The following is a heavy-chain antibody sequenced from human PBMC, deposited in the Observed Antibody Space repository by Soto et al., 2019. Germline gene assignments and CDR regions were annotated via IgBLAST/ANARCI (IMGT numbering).Heavy chain of an antibody. J-gene: IGHJ6*03. CDR3: ARDRVEGCSSTSCYHDYYYYYMDV. CDR1: GFTFSSYW. D-gene: IGHD2-2*01. CDR2: INSDGSST. Sequence: GGSLRLSCAASGFTFSSYWMHWVRQAPGKGLVWVSRINSDGSSTSYADSVKGRFTISRDNAKNTLYLQMNSLRAEDTAVYYCARDRVEGCSSTSCYHDYYYYYMDVWGKGTTGTVSS. V-gene: IGHV3-74*01.